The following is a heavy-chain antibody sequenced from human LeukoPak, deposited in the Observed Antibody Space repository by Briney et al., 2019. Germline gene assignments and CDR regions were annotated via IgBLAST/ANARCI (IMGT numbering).Heavy chain of an antibody. J-gene: IGHJ4*02. Sequence: PSETLSLTCTVSGGSISSYYWSWIRQPPGKGLEWIGHIYYSGSTNYNPSLKSRVTISIDTSKNQFSLRLSSVTAADTAVYYRARGAAGYSYGWGQGTLVTVSS. CDR2: IYYSGST. CDR1: GGSISSYY. D-gene: IGHD5-18*01. CDR3: ARGAAGYSYG. V-gene: IGHV4-59*01.